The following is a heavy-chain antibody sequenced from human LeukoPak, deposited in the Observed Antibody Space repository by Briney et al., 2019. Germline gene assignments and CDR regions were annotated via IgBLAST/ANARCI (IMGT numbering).Heavy chain of an antibody. D-gene: IGHD3-10*01. V-gene: IGHV4-59*01. CDR3: ARGVGRAITMVRGVKSYAFDI. J-gene: IGHJ3*02. CDR2: IYYSGST. CDR1: GGSISSYY. Sequence: SETLSLTCTVSGGSISSYYWNWIRQPPGKGLEWIGYIYYSGSTNYNPSLKSRVTISVDTSKNQFSLKLSSVTAAGTAVYYCARGVGRAITMVRGVKSYAFDIWGQGTMVTVSS.